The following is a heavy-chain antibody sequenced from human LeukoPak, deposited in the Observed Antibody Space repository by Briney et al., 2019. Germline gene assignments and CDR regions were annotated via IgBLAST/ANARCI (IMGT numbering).Heavy chain of an antibody. CDR1: GYSFTNYW. Sequence: PGESLQFSCKVSGYSFTNYWIAWVRQPPGKGLEWMGSIYPGDSDTRYSPSFQGQVTMSADKSISTAYLQWSSLKASDTAMYYCARDSSGYLYNWFDPWGQGTLVTVSS. J-gene: IGHJ5*02. D-gene: IGHD3-22*01. CDR3: ARDSSGYLYNWFDP. CDR2: IYPGDSDT. V-gene: IGHV5-51*01.